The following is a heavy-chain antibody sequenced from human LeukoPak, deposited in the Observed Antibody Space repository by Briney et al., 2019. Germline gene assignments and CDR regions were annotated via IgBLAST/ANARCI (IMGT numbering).Heavy chain of an antibody. J-gene: IGHJ3*02. V-gene: IGHV4-39*07. CDR1: GGSIRSSYYY. CDR2: INHSGST. CDR3: ARYLMITFGGVIVNDAFDI. Sequence: PSETLSLTCTVSGGSIRSSYYYWGWIRQPPGKGLEWIGEINHSGSTNYNPSLKSRVTISVDTSKNQFSLKLSSVTAADTAVYYCARYLMITFGGVIVNDAFDIWGQGTMVTVSS. D-gene: IGHD3-16*02.